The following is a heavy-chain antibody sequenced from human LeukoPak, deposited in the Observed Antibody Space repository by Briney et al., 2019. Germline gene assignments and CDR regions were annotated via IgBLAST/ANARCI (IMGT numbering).Heavy chain of an antibody. CDR3: ARDQGASAGAGLYYFDY. V-gene: IGHV3-7*01. D-gene: IGHD6-19*01. CDR2: INEDGSEK. J-gene: IGHJ4*02. CDR1: GFIFRNYW. Sequence: PGGSLRLSCEAAGFIFRNYWMGWVRQAPGKGLEWVANINEDGSEKYYVDSVKGRFTISRDNAKNSLYLQMNSLRAEDTAVYYCARDQGASAGAGLYYFDYWGQGTLVTVSS.